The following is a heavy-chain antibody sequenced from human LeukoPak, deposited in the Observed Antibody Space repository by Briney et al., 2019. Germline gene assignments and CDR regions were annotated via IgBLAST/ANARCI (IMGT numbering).Heavy chain of an antibody. CDR1: GLTFSSTW. J-gene: IGHJ5*02. CDR3: ASSPYYDFWSGYYGFDP. Sequence: GESLRLSCLVSGLTFSSTWMSWVRQAPGKGLEWVSSISSSSSYIYYADSVKGRFTISRDNAKNSLYLQMNSLRAEDTAVYYCASSPYYDFWSGYYGFDPWGQGTLVTVSS. V-gene: IGHV3-21*01. CDR2: ISSSSSYI. D-gene: IGHD3-3*01.